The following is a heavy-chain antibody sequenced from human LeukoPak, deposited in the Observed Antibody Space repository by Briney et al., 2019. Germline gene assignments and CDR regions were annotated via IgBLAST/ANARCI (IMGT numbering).Heavy chain of an antibody. D-gene: IGHD6-6*01. CDR2: INPSGGST. V-gene: IGHV1-46*01. Sequence: ASVKVSCKASGYTFTSYYMHWVRQAPGQGLEWMGIINPSGGSTSYAQKFQGRVTMTRDTSTSTVYMELSSLRSEDTAVYYCARVGIAARRHNWFDPWGQGTQVTVSS. J-gene: IGHJ5*02. CDR3: ARVGIAARRHNWFDP. CDR1: GYTFTSYY.